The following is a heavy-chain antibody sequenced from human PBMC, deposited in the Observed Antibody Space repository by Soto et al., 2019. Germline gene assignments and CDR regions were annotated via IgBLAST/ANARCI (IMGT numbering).Heavy chain of an antibody. CDR2: ISSGDAFT. D-gene: IGHD3-3*02. CDR1: GFNFRNYA. J-gene: IGHJ5*02. Sequence: EVQLLESGGGLVQPGGSLRLSCAASGFNFRNYAMSWVLQAPGKGLEWVSTISSGDAFTYYAGSVKGRFTLSRDHSMRPLYLQMNTLRAADTAVSYCAKDRQEIIFSWGQGQLVSGSS. CDR3: AKDRQEIIFS. V-gene: IGHV3-23*01.